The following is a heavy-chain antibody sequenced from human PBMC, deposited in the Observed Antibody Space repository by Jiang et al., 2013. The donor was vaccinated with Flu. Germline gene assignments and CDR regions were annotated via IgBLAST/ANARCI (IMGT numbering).Heavy chain of an antibody. CDR1: GYTFTSYG. CDR3: ARGGITGTTGNYGMDV. D-gene: IGHD1-7*01. J-gene: IGHJ6*04. CDR2: ISAYNGNT. Sequence: SGAEVKNPGASVKVSCKASGYTFTSYGISWVRQAPGQGLEWMGWISAYNGNTYYAQKLQGRVTMTTDTSTSTAYMKLRSLRSDDTAVYYCARGGITGTTGNYGMDVWGKRDHGHRLL. V-gene: IGHV1-18*01.